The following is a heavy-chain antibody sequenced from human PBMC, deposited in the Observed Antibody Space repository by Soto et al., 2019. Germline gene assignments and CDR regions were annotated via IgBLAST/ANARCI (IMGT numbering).Heavy chain of an antibody. CDR3: ARGFNYGYIDS. Sequence: GGSLRLSCAASGFSVNSDYMSWVRQAPGKGLEWVSLIYPGGTTYYANSVKGRFTISKDSSKNTLYLQMNNLRAEDTAIFYCARGFNYGYIDSWGQGALVTVSS. J-gene: IGHJ4*02. D-gene: IGHD3-10*01. V-gene: IGHV3-53*01. CDR1: GFSVNSDY. CDR2: IYPGGTT.